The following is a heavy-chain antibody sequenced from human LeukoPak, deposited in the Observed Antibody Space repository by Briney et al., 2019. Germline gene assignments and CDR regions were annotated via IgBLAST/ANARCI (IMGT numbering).Heavy chain of an antibody. CDR3: ARASFNVVFGNWFDP. Sequence: SETLSLTCTVSGGSISSYYWSWIRQPPGKGLEGIGDIYYSGSTNYNPSLKVRVTMSVDTSKNQFSLKLRPVTASDPAIYSCARASFNVVFGNWFDPWGQGTLVTVSS. J-gene: IGHJ5*02. CDR1: GGSISSYY. D-gene: IGHD2-8*01. CDR2: IYYSGST. V-gene: IGHV4-59*08.